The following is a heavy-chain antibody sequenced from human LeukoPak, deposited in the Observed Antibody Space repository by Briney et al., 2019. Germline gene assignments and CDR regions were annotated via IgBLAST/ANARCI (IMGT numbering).Heavy chain of an antibody. J-gene: IGHJ5*02. D-gene: IGHD1-26*01. V-gene: IGHV3-21*01. CDR2: ISRSSDYI. CDR3: ASAPLVGATTGWFDP. CDR1: GFTFSTYS. Sequence: GGSLRLSCAASGFTFSTYSMNWVRQAPGKGLEWVSSISRSSDYIYYADSVKGRFTISRDNAKNSLYLQMNSLRAEDTAVYYCASAPLVGATTGWFDPWGQGTLVTVSS.